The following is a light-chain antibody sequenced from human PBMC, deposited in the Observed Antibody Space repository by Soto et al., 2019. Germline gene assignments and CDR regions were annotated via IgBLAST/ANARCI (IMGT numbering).Light chain of an antibody. CDR1: QGISNY. CDR2: AAA. V-gene: IGKV1-27*01. Sequence: DIQMTQSPSSLSASVGDRVTITCRASQGISNYLAWYQQKPGKVPKLLIYAAATLQSGVPSLFSGSGSETDFTITISSLQPEDAETYYCHKYNSAPWTFGQGTKVEI. CDR3: HKYNSAPWT. J-gene: IGKJ1*01.